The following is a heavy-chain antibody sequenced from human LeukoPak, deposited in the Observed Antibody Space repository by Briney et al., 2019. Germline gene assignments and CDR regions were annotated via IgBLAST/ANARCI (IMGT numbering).Heavy chain of an antibody. Sequence: AGGSLRLSCSASGFTFSSNSMHWVRQVPGKGLEYVAAISSNGGDSYYADSVKGRFTISRDNSKNTLYLQMSSLRVEDTALYYCVREGRYCGGGSCFWGQGTLVTVSS. CDR1: GFTFSSNS. V-gene: IGHV3-64D*06. J-gene: IGHJ4*02. CDR3: VREGRYCGGGSCF. D-gene: IGHD2-15*01. CDR2: ISSNGGDS.